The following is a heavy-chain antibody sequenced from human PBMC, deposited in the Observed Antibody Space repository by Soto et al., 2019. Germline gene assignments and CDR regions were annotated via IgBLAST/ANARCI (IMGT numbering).Heavy chain of an antibody. CDR1: GGTFSSYA. CDR3: AGGGEAAMATGWFDP. Sequence: QVQLVQSGAEVKKPGSSVKVSCKASGGTFSSYAISWVRQAPGQGLEWMGGIIPIFGTANYAQKFQGRVTIDADESTSTAYMERSSLRSEETAVYYCAGGGEAAMATGWFDPWGQGTLVTVSS. D-gene: IGHD5-18*01. V-gene: IGHV1-69*12. J-gene: IGHJ5*02. CDR2: IIPIFGTA.